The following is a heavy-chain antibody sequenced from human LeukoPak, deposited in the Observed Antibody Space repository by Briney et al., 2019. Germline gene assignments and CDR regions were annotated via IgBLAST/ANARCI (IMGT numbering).Heavy chain of an antibody. Sequence: GGSLRLSCAASGFTFSSYAMSWVRQAPEKGLEWVSAISGSGGSTYYADSVKGRFTISRDNSKNTLYLQMNSLRAEDTAVYYCAKRGAEVGATVAPGDYWGQGTLLTVSS. D-gene: IGHD1-26*01. CDR3: AKRGAEVGATVAPGDY. CDR1: GFTFSSYA. J-gene: IGHJ4*02. V-gene: IGHV3-23*01. CDR2: ISGSGGST.